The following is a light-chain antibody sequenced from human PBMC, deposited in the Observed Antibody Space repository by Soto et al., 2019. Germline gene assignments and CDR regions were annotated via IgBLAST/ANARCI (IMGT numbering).Light chain of an antibody. V-gene: IGKV1-5*03. CDR1: QSISTW. CDR3: QEFQSYSWT. J-gene: IGKJ1*01. CDR2: KAS. Sequence: DIHMTQSPSTLSASVGDRVTITCRASQSISTWLAWFQQKPGKAPKLLIYKASNLESGVPSRFSGSGSGTEFTLTISNLQPDDFATYYCQEFQSYSWTFGHGTEVEVK.